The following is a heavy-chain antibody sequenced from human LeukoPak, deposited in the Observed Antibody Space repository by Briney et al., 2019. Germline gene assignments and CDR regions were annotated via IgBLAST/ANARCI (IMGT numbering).Heavy chain of an antibody. CDR2: INHSGGT. CDR3: ARSEINDYMNY. V-gene: IGHV4-38-2*02. D-gene: IGHD4-11*01. Sequence: SETLSLTCTVSGYSISSGYYWGWIRQPPGKGLEWIGEINHSGGTNYNPSLKSRVTISVDTSKNQFSLKLSSVTAADTAFYFCARSEINDYMNYWGQGMPVTVSS. CDR1: GYSISSGYY. J-gene: IGHJ4*02.